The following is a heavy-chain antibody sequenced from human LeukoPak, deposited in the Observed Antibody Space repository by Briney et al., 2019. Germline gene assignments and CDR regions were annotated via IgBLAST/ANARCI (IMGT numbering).Heavy chain of an antibody. J-gene: IGHJ4*02. D-gene: IGHD3-10*01. CDR3: ARDSRSMGRGVTFDY. CDR2: INAGNGNT. CDR1: GYTFTSYA. V-gene: IGHV1-3*01. Sequence: ASVKVSCKASGYTFTSYAMHWVRQAPGQRLEWMGWINAGNGNTKYSQKFQDRVTITRDTSANTAYMELSSLRSEDTAVYYCARDSRSMGRGVTFDYWGQGTLVTVSS.